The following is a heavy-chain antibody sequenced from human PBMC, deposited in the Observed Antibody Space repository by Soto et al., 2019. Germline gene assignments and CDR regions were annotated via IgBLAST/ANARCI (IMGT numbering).Heavy chain of an antibody. D-gene: IGHD3-22*01. CDR1: GYTFTNYG. J-gene: IGHJ4*02. CDR3: ARSRGSGYYAFSY. CDR2: ISAYNDNP. Sequence: QVQLVQSGAEVKKPGASVKVSCKASGYTFTNYGICWVRQAPGQGLEWMGWISAYNDNPNYAQKLQGRVTTTTDTSTSTASMELRSLRSDDTAAHYCARSRGSGYYAFSYWGQGTLGTVSS. V-gene: IGHV1-18*01.